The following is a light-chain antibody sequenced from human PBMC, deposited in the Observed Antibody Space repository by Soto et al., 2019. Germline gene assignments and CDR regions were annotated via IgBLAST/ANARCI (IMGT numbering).Light chain of an antibody. CDR1: QGISSY. CDR3: QQRSNWPLT. Sequence: EIVVTQSPATLSLSVGERATITCRASQGISSYLAWYQQKPGKAPRLLIYDASNRATGLPARFSGSGSGTDFTLTISRLEPEDFAVYYCQQRSNWPLTFGGGTKVEIK. J-gene: IGKJ4*01. V-gene: IGKV3-11*01. CDR2: DAS.